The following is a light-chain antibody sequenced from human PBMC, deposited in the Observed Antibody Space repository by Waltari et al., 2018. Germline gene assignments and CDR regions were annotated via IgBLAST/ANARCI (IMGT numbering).Light chain of an antibody. Sequence: QSALTQPASVSGSPGQSITISCPGTSSDVGGYNFVSWYQQHPGKAPKLMIYAVSNRPSGLSNRFSGSKSGNTASLTISGLQAEDEADYYCSSYTFTSTPVVFGGGTKVTVL. V-gene: IGLV2-14*01. CDR2: AVS. CDR3: SSYTFTSTPVV. CDR1: SSDVGGYNF. J-gene: IGLJ2*01.